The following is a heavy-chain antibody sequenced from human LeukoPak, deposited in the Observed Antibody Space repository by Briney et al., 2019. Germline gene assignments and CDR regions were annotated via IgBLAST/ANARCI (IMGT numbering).Heavy chain of an antibody. J-gene: IGHJ4*02. CDR1: GGTFSSYA. Sequence: GASVKVSCKASGGTFSSYAISWVLQAPGQGLEWMGRIIPIFGTANYAQKFQGRVTITTDESTSTAYMELSSLRSEDTAVYYCARDYYDSSGYPPPFDYWGQGTLVTVSS. V-gene: IGHV1-69*05. CDR2: IIPIFGTA. D-gene: IGHD3-22*01. CDR3: ARDYYDSSGYPPPFDY.